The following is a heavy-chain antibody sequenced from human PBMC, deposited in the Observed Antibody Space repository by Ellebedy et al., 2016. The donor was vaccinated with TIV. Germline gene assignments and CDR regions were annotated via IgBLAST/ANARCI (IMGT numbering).Heavy chain of an antibody. V-gene: IGHV3-23*01. CDR1: GFTFSTYA. D-gene: IGHD3-10*01. CDR2: LTTVGVT. CDR3: AKDSGRSGWISDY. J-gene: IGHJ4*02. Sequence: GESLKISCVVSGFTFSTYAMRWFRQAPGKGLEWVSALTTVGVTFYADSVKGRFTISRDSSKNTLYLQMNSLRVEDTAVYFCAKDSGRSGWISDYWGQGTLVTISS.